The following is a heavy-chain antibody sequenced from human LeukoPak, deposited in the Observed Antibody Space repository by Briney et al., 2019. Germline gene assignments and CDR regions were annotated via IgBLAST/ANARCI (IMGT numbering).Heavy chain of an antibody. Sequence: GGSLRLSCAASGFTFSSYAMSWVRQAPGKGLEWVSGISGSDGSTNYADSVKGRFTISRENSKNTLYLQMNSLRAEDTAVYYCARDDDGAGAYCSGGSCYGQGGAFDIWGQGTMVTVS. CDR1: GFTFSSYA. V-gene: IGHV3-23*01. CDR2: ISGSDGST. J-gene: IGHJ3*02. D-gene: IGHD2-15*01. CDR3: ARDDDGAGAYCSGGSCYGQGGAFDI.